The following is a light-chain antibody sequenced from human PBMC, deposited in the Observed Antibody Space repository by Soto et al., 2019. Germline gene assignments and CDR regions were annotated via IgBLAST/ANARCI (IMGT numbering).Light chain of an antibody. CDR2: SNN. CDR1: SSNIGSNT. CDR3: AAWDDSLNGHVV. Sequence: QSVLTQPPSASGTPGQRVTISCSGSSSNIGSNTVNWYQQLPGTAPKLLMYSNNQRPSGVPDRFSGSKSGTSASLAISGLQSEDEADYYCAAWDDSLNGHVVFGGWTKLTVL. J-gene: IGLJ2*01. V-gene: IGLV1-44*01.